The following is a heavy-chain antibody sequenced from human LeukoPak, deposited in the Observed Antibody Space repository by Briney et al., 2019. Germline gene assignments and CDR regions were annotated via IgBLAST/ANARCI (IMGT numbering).Heavy chain of an antibody. CDR3: ARDPYSGSYSDYYYYYMDV. Sequence: ETLSLTCTVSGGSISSYYWSWIRQPPGKGLEWVSSITSSGSYIYYADSVKGRFTISRDNAKNSLYLQLNSLRAEDTAVYYCARDPYSGSYSDYYYYYMDVWGKGTTVTVSS. CDR1: GGSISSYY. J-gene: IGHJ6*03. V-gene: IGHV3-21*01. CDR2: ITSSGSYI. D-gene: IGHD1-26*01.